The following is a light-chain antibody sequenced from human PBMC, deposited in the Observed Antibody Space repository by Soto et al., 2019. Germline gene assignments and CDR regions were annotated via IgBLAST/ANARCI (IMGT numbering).Light chain of an antibody. CDR3: QSYDSSLSGWV. V-gene: IGLV1-40*01. J-gene: IGLJ3*02. Sequence: QSVLTQPPSGSGAPGQRVTISCTGSSSNIGAGYDVNWYQQLPGTAPKLLISGNSNRPSGVPDRFSGSKSGTSASLAITGLQAEDEADYYCQSYDSSLSGWVFGGGTKLTVL. CDR2: GNS. CDR1: SSNIGAGYD.